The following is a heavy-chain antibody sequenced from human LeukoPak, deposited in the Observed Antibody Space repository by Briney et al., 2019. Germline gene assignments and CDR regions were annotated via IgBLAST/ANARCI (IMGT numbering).Heavy chain of an antibody. CDR2: INPNSGGT. Sequence: GSVKVSCKASGYTFTGYYMHWVRQAPGQGLEWMGWINPNSGGTNYAQKFQGRVTMTRDTSISTAYMELSRLRSDDTAMYYCARVRLGLLAPDYWGQGTLVTVSS. J-gene: IGHJ4*02. D-gene: IGHD3-10*01. V-gene: IGHV1-2*02. CDR1: GYTFTGYY. CDR3: ARVRLGLLAPDY.